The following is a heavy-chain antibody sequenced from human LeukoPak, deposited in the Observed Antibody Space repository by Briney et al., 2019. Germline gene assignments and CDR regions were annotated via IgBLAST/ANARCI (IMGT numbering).Heavy chain of an antibody. CDR2: ISGSGGST. CDR3: AKTYYGDYFDY. CDR1: GSTFDDYA. D-gene: IGHD4-17*01. J-gene: IGHJ4*02. Sequence: GGSLRLSCAASGSTFDDYAMSWVRQAPGKGLEWVSAISGSGGSTYYADSVKGRFTISRDNSKNTLYLQMNSLRAEDTAVYYCAKTYYGDYFDYWGQGTLVTVSS. V-gene: IGHV3-23*01.